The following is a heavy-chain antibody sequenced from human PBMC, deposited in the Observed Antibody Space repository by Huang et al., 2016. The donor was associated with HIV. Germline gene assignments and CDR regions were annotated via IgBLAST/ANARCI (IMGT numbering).Heavy chain of an antibody. CDR1: IFTFGTSA. V-gene: IGHV3-23*01. D-gene: IGHD3-3*01. CDR2: ISGSGSST. J-gene: IGHJ4*02. CDR3: AKGSERSLTGPKYQYYFDY. Sequence: EVQLLESGGGLVQPGGSLRLSCAASIFTFGTSAMSWVRQAPGKGLEWCAGISGSGSSTYYSNSVKGRFTISRDNSRNTLYLQMKSLRVEDTAIYYCAKGSERSLTGPKYQYYFDYWGQGTLVTVSS.